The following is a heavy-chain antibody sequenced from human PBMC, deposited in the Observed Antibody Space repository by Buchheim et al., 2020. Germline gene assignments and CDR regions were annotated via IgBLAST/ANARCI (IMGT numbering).Heavy chain of an antibody. CDR1: GFTFSSYA. CDR2: ISYDGSNK. CDR3: TSPGPAYDY. D-gene: IGHD2-21*01. V-gene: IGHV3-30-3*01. Sequence: QVQLVESGGGVVQPGRSLRLSCAASGFTFSSYAMHWVRQAPGKGLEWVAVISYDGSNKYYADSVKGRFTISRDNSKSTLYLQMNSLRAEDTAVYYCTSPGPAYDYWGQGTL. J-gene: IGHJ4*02.